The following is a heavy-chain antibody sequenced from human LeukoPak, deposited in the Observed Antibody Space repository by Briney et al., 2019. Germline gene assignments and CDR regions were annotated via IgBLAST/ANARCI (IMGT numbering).Heavy chain of an antibody. V-gene: IGHV4-59*08. CDR1: GGSISSYY. CDR2: IYYSGST. Sequence: SETLSLTCTVSGGSISSYYWSWGRQTPGKGVEWVGYIYYSGSTNYNPSLKSRVTISVDTSKTQFSLTLSSVTAADTAVYYCARHHSSDYYYYYGMDVWGQGTTVTVSS. CDR3: ARHHSSDYYYYYGMDV. J-gene: IGHJ6*02.